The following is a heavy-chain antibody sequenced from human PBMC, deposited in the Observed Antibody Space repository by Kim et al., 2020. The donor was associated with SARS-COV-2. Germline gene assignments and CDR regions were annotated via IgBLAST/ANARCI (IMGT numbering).Heavy chain of an antibody. CDR1: GFTFTNYA. J-gene: IGHJ4*01. Sequence: GGSLRLSCAASGFTFTNYAMSWVRQAPGKGLEWVSFISSGGDNAYYADSVKGRFTISGDNSKNTLFLQMNNLRAEDTAVYYCAKNRLAYYGNSAYYLADYWGHGTLVTVSS. D-gene: IGHD3-22*01. CDR2: ISSGGDNA. V-gene: IGHV3-23*01. CDR3: AKNRLAYYGNSAYYLADY.